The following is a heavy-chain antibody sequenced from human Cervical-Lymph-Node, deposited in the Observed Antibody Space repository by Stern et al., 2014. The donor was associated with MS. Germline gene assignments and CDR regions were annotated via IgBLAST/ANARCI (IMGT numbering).Heavy chain of an antibody. Sequence: QVQLVQSGAEVKKPGALLKVSCKVSGYTLTDLSMHWVRQAPGKGLEWLGGYDLEEGNTVYAQSFQGRVTMTEDTSTDTAYMELSSLRSEDTAVYHCAAASRYDALDLWGQGTVVIVSS. D-gene: IGHD1-14*01. J-gene: IGHJ3*01. CDR2: YDLEEGNT. V-gene: IGHV1-24*01. CDR1: GYTLTDLS. CDR3: AAASRYDALDL.